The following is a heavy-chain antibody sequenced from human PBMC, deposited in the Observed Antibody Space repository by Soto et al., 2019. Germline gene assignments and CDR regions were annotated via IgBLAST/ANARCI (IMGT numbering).Heavy chain of an antibody. J-gene: IGHJ2*01. D-gene: IGHD2-2*01. V-gene: IGHV1-18*01. Sequence: QVQLVQSGAEVKKPGASVKVSCKASGYTFTSYGICWVRQAPGQGLEWMGWISGYNCNTNYAQNLQGRVSMTTDTSTSTVYMELRSLRSVDTAVYYCARRCNSTRCLDLWGRGTLVIVSS. CDR2: ISGYNCNT. CDR3: ARRCNSTRCLDL. CDR1: GYTFTSYG.